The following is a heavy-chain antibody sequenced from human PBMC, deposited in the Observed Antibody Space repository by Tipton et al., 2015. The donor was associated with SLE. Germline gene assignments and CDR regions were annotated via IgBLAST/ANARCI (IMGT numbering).Heavy chain of an antibody. Sequence: TLSLTCSVYGGSLNRWVWSWIRQSPGKGLEWIGKITHRGSTNYNPSLSSLVTILADSSKNQVSLKLTSVADADTAVYYCARQLTEHGSLAIWGQGTLLAVS. V-gene: IGHV4-34*01. D-gene: IGHD1-26*01. CDR1: GGSLNRWV. CDR3: ARQLTEHGSLAI. J-gene: IGHJ4*02. CDR2: ITHRGST.